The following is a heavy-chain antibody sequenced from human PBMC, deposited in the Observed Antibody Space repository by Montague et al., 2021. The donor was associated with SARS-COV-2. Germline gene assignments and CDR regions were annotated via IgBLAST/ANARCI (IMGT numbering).Heavy chain of an antibody. D-gene: IGHD2-15*01. CDR3: AKDRIVVEVADLFDP. CDR2: INGSGGSI. V-gene: IGHV3-23*01. Sequence: SLRLSCAASGFPFSSYAMSWVRQAPGKGLEWVSAINGSGGSIYYADSVKGRFTISRDNSKNTLYLQMNSLRAEDTAVYYCAKDRIVVEVADLFDPWGQGTLVTVSS. J-gene: IGHJ5*02. CDR1: GFPFSSYA.